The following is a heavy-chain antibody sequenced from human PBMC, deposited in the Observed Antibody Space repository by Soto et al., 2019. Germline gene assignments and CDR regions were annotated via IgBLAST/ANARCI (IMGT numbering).Heavy chain of an antibody. Sequence: EVQLEESGGGLVQPGGSLRLSCAASGFTVSNNYINWVRQAPGKGLEWVSVIYSGGSTYYADSVKGRFTISRDNSKNTLYLQMNSLRAEDTAVYYCARGGPPTSNWFDPWGQGTLVTVSS. V-gene: IGHV3-66*01. CDR1: GFTVSNNY. CDR2: IYSGGST. J-gene: IGHJ5*02. CDR3: ARGGPPTSNWFDP. D-gene: IGHD1-26*01.